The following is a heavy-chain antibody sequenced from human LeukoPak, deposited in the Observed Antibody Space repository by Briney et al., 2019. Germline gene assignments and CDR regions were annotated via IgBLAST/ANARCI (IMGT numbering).Heavy chain of an antibody. CDR3: ARGSQYSSGWYPSDY. CDR1: GFTFSSYS. J-gene: IGHJ4*02. V-gene: IGHV3-48*04. CDR2: ISSSSSTI. Sequence: GGSLRLSCAASGFTFSSYSMNWVRQAPGKGLEWVSYISSSSSTIYYADSVKGRFTISRDNAKNSLYLQMNSLRAEDTAVYYCARGSQYSSGWYPSDYWGQGTLVTVSS. D-gene: IGHD6-19*01.